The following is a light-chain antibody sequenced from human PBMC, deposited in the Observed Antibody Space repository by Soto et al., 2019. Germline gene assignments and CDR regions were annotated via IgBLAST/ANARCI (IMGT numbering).Light chain of an antibody. CDR2: DSS. V-gene: IGKV3-20*01. J-gene: IGKJ2*01. Sequence: EIVLTQSPGTLSLSPGERATLSCRASQSVSSSYLAWYQQKPGQAPRLLIYDSSSRATGVPDRFSGSGSGTDFSLTVRRLEPEDFAVYYCQQYGSSPHTFGQGTKVEIK. CDR3: QQYGSSPHT. CDR1: QSVSSSY.